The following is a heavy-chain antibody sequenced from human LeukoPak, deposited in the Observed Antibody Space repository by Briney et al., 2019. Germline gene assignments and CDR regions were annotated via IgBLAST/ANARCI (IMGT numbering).Heavy chain of an antibody. D-gene: IGHD4-11*01. CDR2: IDWDDDK. J-gene: IGHJ4*02. CDR1: GFSLKTYGVC. V-gene: IGHV2-70*11. Sequence: SGPTLVNPTQTLTLTCTFSGFSLKTYGVCVSWILQPPGKALEWLARIDWDDDKYYSSSLKTRLTISKDTSKNQVVLTMTNMDPVDTATYYCARATTVNLRGGLDYWGQGTLVTVSS. CDR3: ARATTVNLRGGLDY.